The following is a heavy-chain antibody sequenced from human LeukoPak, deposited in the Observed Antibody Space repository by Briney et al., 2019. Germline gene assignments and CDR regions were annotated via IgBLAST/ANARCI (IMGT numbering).Heavy chain of an antibody. CDR1: GFIFSDYG. J-gene: IGHJ2*01. Sequence: GGSLRLSCAASGFIFSDYGMHWVRQAPGKGLEWVAIIFYDGNNKYYADSVKGRFTIFRDNSKNTPYLQMNTLRAEDTAIYYCAKDGGTVGATTHWYSGLWGRGTLVTVSS. V-gene: IGHV3-33*06. CDR2: IFYDGNNK. CDR3: AKDGGTVGATTHWYSGL. D-gene: IGHD1-26*01.